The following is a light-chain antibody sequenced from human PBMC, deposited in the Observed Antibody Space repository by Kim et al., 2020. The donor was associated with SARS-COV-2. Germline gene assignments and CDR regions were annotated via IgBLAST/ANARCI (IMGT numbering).Light chain of an antibody. CDR2: DAS. CDR3: QQYNTALET. Sequence: SASVGDRVTITCRASQVISNYLAWYQQKPGKVPKVLIYDASTLHSGVPSRFSGSGSGADFTLTISSLQPEDVATYYCQQYNTALETFGGGTKLEI. CDR1: QVISNY. J-gene: IGKJ4*01. V-gene: IGKV1-27*01.